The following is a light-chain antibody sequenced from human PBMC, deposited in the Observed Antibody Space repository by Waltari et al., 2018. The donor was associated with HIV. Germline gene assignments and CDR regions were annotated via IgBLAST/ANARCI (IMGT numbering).Light chain of an antibody. J-gene: IGLJ2*01. CDR1: SSHIGGNY. CDR3: AAWDDSLRGVV. V-gene: IGLV1-47*01. Sequence: QSVLTQPPSASGTPGQRVTISCSGSSSHIGGNYVHWFQQLPGTTPTLPIYRNNQRPSGVPDRFSGSKSGTSASLAISGLRSEHEADYYCAAWDDSLRGVVFGGGTKLTVL. CDR2: RNN.